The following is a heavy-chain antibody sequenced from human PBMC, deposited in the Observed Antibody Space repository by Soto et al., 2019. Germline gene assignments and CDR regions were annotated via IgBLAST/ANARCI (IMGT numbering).Heavy chain of an antibody. CDR1: RDTFNKYA. Sequence: QVQLVQSGAEVKKPGSSVKVSCKTSRDTFNKYAFNWVRQATGQGLEWMGWIIPIFSSRNYAEKFQGRVTITADDSTSTAYMELRSLGFEDTAVYYCARGETYLGVWGQGTTVTVSS. CDR2: IIPIFSSR. CDR3: ARGETYLGV. D-gene: IGHD3-16*01. J-gene: IGHJ6*02. V-gene: IGHV1-69*01.